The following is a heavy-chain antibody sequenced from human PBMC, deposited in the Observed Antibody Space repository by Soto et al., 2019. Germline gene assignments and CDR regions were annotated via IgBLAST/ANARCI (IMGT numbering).Heavy chain of an antibody. Sequence: QVQLVQSGAEVKKPGSSVKVSCKASGGTFSSYGITWLRQAPGQGLEWMGGIVPIFGSINLAQKVRGRLTITPDKSTSTVYMELSSLTSEDTAVYYCASRERVDAFDVWGQGTMVTVSS. CDR1: GGTFSSYG. D-gene: IGHD6-6*01. CDR3: ASRERVDAFDV. CDR2: IVPIFGSI. J-gene: IGHJ3*01. V-gene: IGHV1-69*06.